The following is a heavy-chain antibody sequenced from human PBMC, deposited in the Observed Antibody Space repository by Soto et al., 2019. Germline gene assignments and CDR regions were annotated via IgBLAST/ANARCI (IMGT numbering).Heavy chain of an antibody. D-gene: IGHD3-10*01. V-gene: IGHV4-39*01. CDR3: ARQLWYYGSGSYFDY. CDR1: GGSISSSSYY. CDR2: IYYSGST. J-gene: IGHJ4*02. Sequence: SETLSLTCTVSGGSISSSSYYWGWIRQPPGKGLEWIGTIYYSGSTNYNPSLKSRVTISVDTSKNQFSLRLSSVTSTDTAVYYCARQLWYYGSGSYFDYWGQGTLVTVS.